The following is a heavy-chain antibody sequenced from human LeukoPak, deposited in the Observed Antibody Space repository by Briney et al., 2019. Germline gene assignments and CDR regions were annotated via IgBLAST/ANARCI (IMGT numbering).Heavy chain of an antibody. CDR2: ISYSGST. CDR3: AREGTAGTNLNWFDP. Sequence: SETLPLTCTVSGGSISSYYWSWIRQPPGKGLEWIGYISYSGSTNFNPSLKSRVTISVDTSKNQFSLKLSSVTAADTAVYYCAREGTAGTNLNWFDPWGQGTLVTVSS. V-gene: IGHV4-59*01. J-gene: IGHJ5*02. D-gene: IGHD1-1*01. CDR1: GGSISSYY.